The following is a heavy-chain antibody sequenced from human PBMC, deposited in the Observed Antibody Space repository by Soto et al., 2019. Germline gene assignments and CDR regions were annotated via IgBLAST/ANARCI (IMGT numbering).Heavy chain of an antibody. D-gene: IGHD3-10*01. CDR3: ARVGYYGSGAFDI. J-gene: IGHJ3*02. V-gene: IGHV4-31*03. Sequence: QVQLQESGPGLVKPSQTLSLTCTVSGGSISSGGYYWSWIRQHPGKGLEWIGYIYYSGSTYYNPSLKSRVTISVDTSKYQFSLNLSSVTAADTAVYYCARVGYYGSGAFDIWGQGTMVTVSS. CDR2: IYYSGST. CDR1: GGSISSGGYY.